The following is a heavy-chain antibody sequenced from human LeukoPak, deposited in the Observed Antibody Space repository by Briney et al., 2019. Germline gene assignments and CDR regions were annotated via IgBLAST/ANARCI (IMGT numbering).Heavy chain of an antibody. CDR2: ITDTSGQT. Sequence: PGRSLRLSCAASGFTFSNYAMSWVRQAPGKGLDWVSAITDTSGQTDYADSVKGRFTISRDNSKNTLYLQMNSLRAEDTAVYYCVRGQLWSYYHDYWGQGTLVTVSS. CDR1: GFTFSNYA. J-gene: IGHJ4*02. V-gene: IGHV3-23*01. D-gene: IGHD3-16*01. CDR3: VRGQLWSYYHDY.